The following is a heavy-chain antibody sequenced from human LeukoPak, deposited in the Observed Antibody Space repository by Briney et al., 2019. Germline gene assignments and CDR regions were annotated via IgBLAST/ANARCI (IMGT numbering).Heavy chain of an antibody. D-gene: IGHD6-6*01. CDR2: INTDGSST. CDR1: GFTFSSYW. J-gene: IGHJ5*02. CDR3: ARDEQLAFDP. Sequence: PGGSLRLSCAASGFTFSSYWMHWVRQAPGKGPVWVSRINTDGSSTSYADSVKGRFTISRDNAKNTLYLQMNSLRAEDTAVYYCARDEQLAFDPWGQGTLVTVSS. V-gene: IGHV3-74*01.